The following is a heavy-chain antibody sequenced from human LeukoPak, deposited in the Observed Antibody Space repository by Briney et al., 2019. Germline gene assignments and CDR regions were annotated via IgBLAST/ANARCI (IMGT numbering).Heavy chain of an antibody. V-gene: IGHV4-59*01. J-gene: IGHJ4*02. Sequence: SETLSLTCAVPRGSISSYYWSWIRQSPGKGLEWIGYIYYDGSTNYNPSLKSRATISLDTSKNQFSLRLSSVTAADTAVYYCASLGGSGSWNFGYWGQGALVTISS. CDR1: RGSISSYY. CDR3: ASLGGSGSWNFGY. D-gene: IGHD3-10*01. CDR2: IYYDGST.